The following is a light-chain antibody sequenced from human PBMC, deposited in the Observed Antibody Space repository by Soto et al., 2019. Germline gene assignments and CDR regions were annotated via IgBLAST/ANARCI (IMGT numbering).Light chain of an antibody. CDR3: QQYNNSPPKT. J-gene: IGKJ4*01. CDR1: QSISSD. V-gene: IGKV3-15*01. CDR2: HAS. Sequence: TQSPATLSVSPGEGATVCRRATQSISSDLAWYQQKPGQAPRLLIYHASTRATGIPARFSGSGSGTDFTLTISSLQSEDSAVYYCQQYNNSPPKTFGGGTKVDIK.